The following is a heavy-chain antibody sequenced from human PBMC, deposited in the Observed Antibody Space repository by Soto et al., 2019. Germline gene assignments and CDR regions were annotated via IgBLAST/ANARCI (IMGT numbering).Heavy chain of an antibody. CDR1: GFSVTANY. V-gene: IGHV3-53*01. J-gene: IGHJ4*02. CDR2: IYSGGST. Sequence: EVQVVESGGGLIQPGGSLRLSCEVSGFSVTANYMSWVRQAPGKGLEWVSVIYSGGSTYYIDSVKGRFSISRDISKHTLYLQMNSLRPEDPDVYYCHGYGYWGQGTLVTVSS. D-gene: IGHD5-12*01. CDR3: HGYGY.